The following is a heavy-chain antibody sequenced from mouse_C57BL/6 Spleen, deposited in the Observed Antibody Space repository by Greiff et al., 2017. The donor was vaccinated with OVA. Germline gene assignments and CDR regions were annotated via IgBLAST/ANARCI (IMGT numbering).Heavy chain of an antibody. CDR1: GYSITSGYY. CDR2: ISYDGSN. D-gene: IGHD2-4*01. CDR3: ARDGGYYDYDGFAY. V-gene: IGHV3-6*01. Sequence: EVKVEESGPGLVKPSQSLSLTCSVTGYSITSGYYWNWIRQFPGNKLEWMGYISYDGSNNYNPSLKNRISITRDTSKNQFFLKLNSVTTEDTATYYCARDGGYYDYDGFAYWGQGTLVTVSA. J-gene: IGHJ3*01.